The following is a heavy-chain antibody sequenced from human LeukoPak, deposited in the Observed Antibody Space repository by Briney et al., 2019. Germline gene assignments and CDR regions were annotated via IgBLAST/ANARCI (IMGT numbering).Heavy chain of an antibody. Sequence: ASVKVSRQPSGYTFTDFYLNWVRQAPGQGLEWMGWINPYSGATINAQRFQGRVTLTWDTSIGTAYMELTRLTSDDTAVYYCATGSITHTRDPWGQGTLVTVSS. CDR1: GYTFTDFY. J-gene: IGHJ5*02. CDR3: ATGSITHTRDP. CDR2: INPYSGAT. V-gene: IGHV1-2*02. D-gene: IGHD6-6*01.